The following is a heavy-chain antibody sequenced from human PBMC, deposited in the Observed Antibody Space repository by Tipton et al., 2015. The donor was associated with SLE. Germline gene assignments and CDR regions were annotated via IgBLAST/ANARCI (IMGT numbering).Heavy chain of an antibody. J-gene: IGHJ4*02. D-gene: IGHD6-19*01. CDR1: GFTFSSYS. V-gene: IGHV3-21*01. CDR2: ISSSSYI. CDR3: ARDSSGVDY. Sequence: SLRLSCAASGFTFSSYSMNWVRQAPGKGLEWVSSISSSSYIYYADSVKGRFTISRDNSKNTLYLQMNSLRAEDTAVYYCARDSSGVDYWGQGTLVTVSS.